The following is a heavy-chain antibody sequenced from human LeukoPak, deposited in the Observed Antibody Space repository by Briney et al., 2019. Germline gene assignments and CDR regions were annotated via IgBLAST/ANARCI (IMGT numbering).Heavy chain of an antibody. CDR3: ARLYSSGWYVDY. CDR2: ITPYNGNT. CDR1: GYTFTYRY. V-gene: IGHV1-18*04. J-gene: IGHJ4*02. Sequence: ASVKVSCKASGYTFTYRYLHWVRQAPGQALEWMGWITPYNGNTNYAQKLQGRVTMTTDTSTSTAYMELRSLRSDDTAVYYCARLYSSGWYVDYWGQGTLVTVSS. D-gene: IGHD6-19*01.